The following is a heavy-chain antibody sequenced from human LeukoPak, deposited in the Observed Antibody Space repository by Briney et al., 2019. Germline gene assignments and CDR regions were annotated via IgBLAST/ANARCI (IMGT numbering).Heavy chain of an antibody. CDR1: GFTFSSYA. V-gene: IGHV3-7*01. CDR2: IKQDGNEK. Sequence: PGGSLRLSCAASGFTFSSYAMHWVRQAPGKGLEWVANIKQDGNEKFYADSVKGRFTISRDDAKNSVYLQMNSLRAEDTAVYYCAREAIIVVVPAAADDAFDIWGQGIMVSVSS. CDR3: AREAIIVVVPAAADDAFDI. J-gene: IGHJ3*02. D-gene: IGHD2-2*01.